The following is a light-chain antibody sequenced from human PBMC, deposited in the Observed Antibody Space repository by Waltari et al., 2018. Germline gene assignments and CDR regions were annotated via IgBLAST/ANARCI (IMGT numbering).Light chain of an antibody. V-gene: IGLV2-14*01. CDR3: SSYTTSSTLV. CDR1: SSDVGGYNY. J-gene: IGLJ3*02. CDR2: EVT. Sequence: QSALIQPASVSGSPGQSITISCTGTSSDVGGYNYVSWYQRHPGKAPQLLIYEVTNRPSGVSNRFSGSKSANTASLTISGLQAEDEADYYCSSYTTSSTLVFGGGTKLTVL.